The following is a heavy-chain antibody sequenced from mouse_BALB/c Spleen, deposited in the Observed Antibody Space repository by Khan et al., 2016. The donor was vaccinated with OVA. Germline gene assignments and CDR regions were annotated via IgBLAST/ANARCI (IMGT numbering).Heavy chain of an antibody. CDR1: GYTFTDYA. V-gene: IGHV1S137*01. D-gene: IGHD1-3*01. J-gene: IGHJ3*01. Sequence: QVQLQQSGAELVRPGVSVKISCKGSGYTFTDYAMHWVKQSHAKSLEWIGVISTYYGDADYNQKFKGKATMTVDNSSSTAYMELARLTSGDSAIYYCARGSGNSRFAYWGQGTLVTVSA. CDR3: ARGSGNSRFAY. CDR2: ISTYYGDA.